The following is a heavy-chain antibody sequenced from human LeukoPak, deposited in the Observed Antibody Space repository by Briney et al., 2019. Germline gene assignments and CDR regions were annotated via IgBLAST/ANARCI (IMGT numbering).Heavy chain of an antibody. V-gene: IGHV4-59*08. CDR2: ISDIGSI. J-gene: IGHJ4*02. CDR1: GGSISSYY. D-gene: IGHD2/OR15-2a*01. Sequence: SETLSLTCTVSGGSISSYYWSWIRQPPGKGLEWIAYISDIGSINYNPSLKSRVTISLDASKNQFSLKLSSVTAADTAVYYCAGHHPRNTVDFWGQGTLVTVSS. CDR3: AGHHPRNTVDF.